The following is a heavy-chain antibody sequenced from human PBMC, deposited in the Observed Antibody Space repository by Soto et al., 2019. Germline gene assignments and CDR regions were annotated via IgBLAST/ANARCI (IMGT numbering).Heavy chain of an antibody. D-gene: IGHD5-12*01. J-gene: IGHJ6*02. CDR1: GGTFSSYA. Sequence: ASVKVSCKASGGTFSSYAISWVRQAPGQGLEWMGGIIPIFGTANYAQKFQGRVTITADESTSTAYMELSSLRSEDTAVYYCASSDSGYDLYYYGMDVWGQWTTVTVSS. CDR2: IIPIFGTA. V-gene: IGHV1-69*13. CDR3: ASSDSGYDLYYYGMDV.